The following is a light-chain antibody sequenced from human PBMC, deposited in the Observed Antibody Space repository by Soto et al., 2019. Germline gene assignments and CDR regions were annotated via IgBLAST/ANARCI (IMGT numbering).Light chain of an antibody. J-gene: IGLJ2*01. CDR1: SSDVGGYNY. CDR3: SSYTSSSTLV. CDR2: DVS. V-gene: IGLV2-14*01. Sequence: QSALTQPASVSGSPGQLITISCTGTSSDVGGYNYVSWYQQHPGKAPKLMIYDVSNRPSGVSNRFSGSKSGNTASLTISGLQAEGEADYYCSSYTSSSTLVFGGGTKVTVL.